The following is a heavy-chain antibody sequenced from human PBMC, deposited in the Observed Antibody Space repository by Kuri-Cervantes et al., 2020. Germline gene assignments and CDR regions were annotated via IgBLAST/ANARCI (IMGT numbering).Heavy chain of an antibody. CDR1: GYTFTSYG. CDR3: ASLGRQYYDSSGYYQDY. J-gene: IGHJ4*02. V-gene: IGHV1-18*01. CDR2: ISAYNGDT. Sequence: ASVKVSCKASGYTFTSYGISWVRQAPGQGLEWMGWISAYNGDTNYAQKLQGRVTMTTDTSTSTAYMELSSLRSEDTAVYYCASLGRQYYDSSGYYQDYWGQGTLVTVSS. D-gene: IGHD3-22*01.